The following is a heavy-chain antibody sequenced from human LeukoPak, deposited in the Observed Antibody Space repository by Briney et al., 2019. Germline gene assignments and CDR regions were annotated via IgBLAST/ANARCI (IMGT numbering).Heavy chain of an antibody. CDR1: GFTFSDYY. CDR2: ISSSGSAE. Sequence: GGSLRLSCAASGFTFSDYYMSWMRQAPGKGLEWVSFISSSGSAEYYADSVKGRFTISRDNAKNLLYLQMSSLTAEDTAVYYCARDERYYDFWRGRDWGQGTLVTVSS. V-gene: IGHV3-11*04. CDR3: ARDERYYDFWRGRD. J-gene: IGHJ4*02. D-gene: IGHD3-3*01.